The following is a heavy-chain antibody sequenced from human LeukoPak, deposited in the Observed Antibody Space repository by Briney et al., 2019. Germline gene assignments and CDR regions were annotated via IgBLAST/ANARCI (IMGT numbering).Heavy chain of an antibody. D-gene: IGHD5/OR15-5a*01. Sequence: SETLSLTCTVSSGSINSYYWTWIRQPAGKGLEWLGRVYTSGSPNYNPSLKGRVTKSLDTSKNQFSLKLRSVTAADTAVYYCATRPKFMSTYFDLWGRGTLVTVSS. CDR1: SGSINSYY. V-gene: IGHV4-4*07. CDR2: VYTSGSP. CDR3: ATRPKFMSTYFDL. J-gene: IGHJ2*01.